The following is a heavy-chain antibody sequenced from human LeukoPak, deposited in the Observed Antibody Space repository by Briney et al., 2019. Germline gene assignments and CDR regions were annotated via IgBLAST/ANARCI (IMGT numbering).Heavy chain of an antibody. CDR1: GFTFSSYS. D-gene: IGHD3-3*01. Sequence: GGSLRLSCAASGFTFSSYSMNWVRQAPGKGLEWVSYIRSSSSTIYYADSVKGRFTISRDNAKNSLYLQMNSLRAEDTAVYYCARGEFWSGYYGYWGQGTLVTVSS. CDR3: ARGEFWSGYYGY. J-gene: IGHJ4*02. CDR2: IRSSSSTI. V-gene: IGHV3-48*04.